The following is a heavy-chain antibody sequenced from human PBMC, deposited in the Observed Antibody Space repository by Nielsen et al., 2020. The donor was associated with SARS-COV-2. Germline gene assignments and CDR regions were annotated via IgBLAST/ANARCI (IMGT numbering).Heavy chain of an antibody. V-gene: IGHV3-11*03. J-gene: IGHJ6*02. CDR2: ISDSGAYT. CDR3: ARKGGGYYGSGERLSYYYYGMDV. CDR1: GFTFSAYY. Sequence: GSLRLSCAASGFTFSAYYMTWIRQAPGKGLEWLSYISDSGAYTNYADSVKGRFTISRDNAKNSLFLQMNSLSADDTAVYYCARKGGGYYGSGERLSYYYYGMDVWGQGTTVIVSS. D-gene: IGHD3-10*01.